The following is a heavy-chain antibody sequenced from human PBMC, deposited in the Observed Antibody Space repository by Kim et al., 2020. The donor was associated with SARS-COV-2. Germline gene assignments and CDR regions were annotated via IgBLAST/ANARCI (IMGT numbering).Heavy chain of an antibody. CDR1: GFTFGDYA. CDR3: AKEESNNWSCLDY. D-gene: IGHD1-1*01. Sequence: GGSLRLSCAASGFTFGDYAMSWVRQAPGKGPEWVSRVSCSGGSTGHADSVKGRFAISRDNAKKSLYLQMNSLRAEDTALYYCAKEESNNWSCLDYWGQGTPVTVSS. CDR2: VSCSGGST. J-gene: IGHJ4*02. V-gene: IGHV3-23*01.